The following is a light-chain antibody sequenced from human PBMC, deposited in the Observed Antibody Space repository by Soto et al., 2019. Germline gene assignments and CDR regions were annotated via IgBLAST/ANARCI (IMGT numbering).Light chain of an antibody. CDR2: RNN. CDR1: SSNIGSNF. V-gene: IGLV1-47*01. Sequence: QSVLTQPPSASGTPGQRVTISCSGSSSNIGSNFVYWYQQFPGTAPKLLIYRNNQRPSGVPDRFSGSKSGTSASLAISGLPSEDEADYYCQSYDSSLSGYVFGTGTKLTVL. CDR3: QSYDSSLSGYV. J-gene: IGLJ1*01.